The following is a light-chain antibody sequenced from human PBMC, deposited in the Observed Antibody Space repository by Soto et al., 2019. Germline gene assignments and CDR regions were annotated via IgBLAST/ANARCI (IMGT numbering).Light chain of an antibody. CDR2: DAS. J-gene: IGKJ4*01. V-gene: IGKV3-11*01. CDR1: QYIGSA. Sequence: EVVLTQSPATLSVSPGDRATLACRASQYIGSAVAWYHPRSGQAPRLLIYDASNREIGIPARFSGSGSGTDFPLPIRSLEPEDFAVYSCQQRSNWATSGGRTKADLK. CDR3: QQRSNWAT.